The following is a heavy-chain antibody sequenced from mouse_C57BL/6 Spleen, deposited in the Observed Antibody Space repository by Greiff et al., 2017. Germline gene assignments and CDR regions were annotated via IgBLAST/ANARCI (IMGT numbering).Heavy chain of an antibody. CDR1: GFTFSDYG. CDR2: ISSGSSTI. CDR3: ARIYDYDESGYAMDY. Sequence: EVMLVESGGGLVKPGGSLKLSCAASGFTFSDYGMHWVRQAPEKGLEWVAYISSGSSTIYYADTVKGRFTISRDNAKNTLFLQMTSLRSEDTAMYYCARIYDYDESGYAMDYWGQGTSVTVSS. V-gene: IGHV5-17*01. D-gene: IGHD2-4*01. J-gene: IGHJ4*01.